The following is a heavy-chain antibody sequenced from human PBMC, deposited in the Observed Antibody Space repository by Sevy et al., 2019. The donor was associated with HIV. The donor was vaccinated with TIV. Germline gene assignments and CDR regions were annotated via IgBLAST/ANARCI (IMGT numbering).Heavy chain of an antibody. V-gene: IGHV3-11*06. CDR1: GFTFSDYY. CDR3: ARVRYNYGQKYFDY. Sequence: GGSLRLSCTASGFTFSDYYMSWIRQAPGKGLEWVSYISTSSSYTSYPDSMKGQFTISRYNAKNSLYLQMNSLRVEDTAGDYCARVRYNYGQKYFDYWGQGTLVTVSS. J-gene: IGHJ4*02. D-gene: IGHD5-18*01. CDR2: ISTSSSYT.